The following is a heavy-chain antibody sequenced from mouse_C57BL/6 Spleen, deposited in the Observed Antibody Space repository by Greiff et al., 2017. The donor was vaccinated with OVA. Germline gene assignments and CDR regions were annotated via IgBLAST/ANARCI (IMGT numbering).Heavy chain of an antibody. V-gene: IGHV1-15*01. J-gene: IGHJ3*01. CDR1: GYTFTDYE. CDR3: TRPSITTPFAY. D-gene: IGHD1-1*01. Sequence: QVQLQQSGAELVRPGASVTLSCKASGYTFTDYEMHWVKQTPVHGLEWIGAIDPETGGTAYNQKFKGKAILTADKSSSTAYMELRSLTSEDSAVYYCTRPSITTPFAYWGQGTLVTVSA. CDR2: IDPETGGT.